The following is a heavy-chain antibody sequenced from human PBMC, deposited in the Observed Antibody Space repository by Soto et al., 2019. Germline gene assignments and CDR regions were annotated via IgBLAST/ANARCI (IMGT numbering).Heavy chain of an antibody. CDR1: GGSFSGYY. CDR3: ARVRRTASDIVATTGAQGFVDY. CDR2: INHSGST. V-gene: IGHV4-34*01. Sequence: SETLSLTCAVYGGSFSGYYWSWIRQPPGKGLEWIGEINHSGSTNYNPSLKSRVTISVDTSKNQFSLKLSSVTAADTAVYYCARVRRTASDIVATTGAQGFVDYWGQGTLVTVSS. J-gene: IGHJ4*02. D-gene: IGHD5-12*01.